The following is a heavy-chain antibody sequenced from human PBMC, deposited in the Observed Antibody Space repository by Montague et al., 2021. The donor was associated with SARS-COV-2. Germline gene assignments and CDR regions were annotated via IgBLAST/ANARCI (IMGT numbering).Heavy chain of an antibody. J-gene: IGHJ4*03. CDR1: GGSISITSRY. Sequence: SETLSLTCTVSGGSISITSRYWGWIRQPPGKGLECIGTIYYTGTTXYXXXXKXRVTISLDTSKNQFSLKVTSVTAADTAVYYCARFVRHEMVGLGDFDFWGQGSLVTVSS. CDR2: IYYTGTT. CDR3: ARFVRHEMVGLGDFDF. V-gene: IGHV4-39*07. D-gene: IGHD5-24*01.